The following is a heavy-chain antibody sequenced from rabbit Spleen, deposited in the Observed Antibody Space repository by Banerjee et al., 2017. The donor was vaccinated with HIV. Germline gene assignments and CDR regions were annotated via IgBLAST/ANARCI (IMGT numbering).Heavy chain of an antibody. CDR2: IDTGFGGTT. J-gene: IGHJ4*01. Sequence: QEQLEESGGGLVQPEGSLTLACTASGFSFSGSYYMCWVRQAPGKGLEWIACIDTGFGGTTYYASWAKGRFTISKTSSTTVTLQMTSLTVADTATYFCATYVDYDGDFNLWGPGTLVTVS. D-gene: IGHD2-1*01. V-gene: IGHV1S45*01. CDR1: GFSFSGSYY. CDR3: ATYVDYDGDFNL.